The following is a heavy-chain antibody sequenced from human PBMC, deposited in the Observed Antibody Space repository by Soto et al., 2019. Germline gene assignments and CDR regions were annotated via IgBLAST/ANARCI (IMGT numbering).Heavy chain of an antibody. D-gene: IGHD2-8*01. CDR2: ISHDGSNK. CDR1: GFIFSNYA. Sequence: QVQLVESGGGVVQPGGSLRLSCAASGFIFSNYAMYWVRQAPGKGPDWVAVISHDGSNKDYADSVKGRFTMSRDNSKNTLYLQMNSLKPEDTAMYYCARVDIGVNGPFDYWGQGTLVTVSS. CDR3: ARVDIGVNGPFDY. J-gene: IGHJ4*02. V-gene: IGHV3-30-3*01.